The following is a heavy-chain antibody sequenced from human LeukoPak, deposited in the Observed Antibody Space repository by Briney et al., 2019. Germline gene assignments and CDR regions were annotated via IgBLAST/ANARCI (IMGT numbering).Heavy chain of an antibody. CDR1: RYSFTNYW. CDR2: IFPGDSDT. Sequence: GESLKISCKGSRYSFTNYWIGWVRQMPGKGLEWMGIIFPGDSDTRYSPSFQGQVTISADKSITTAYLQWSSLKASDTAMYYCARHSRYEFEADSWGQGTLVTVSS. J-gene: IGHJ4*02. CDR3: ARHSRYEFEADS. V-gene: IGHV5-51*01. D-gene: IGHD3-3*01.